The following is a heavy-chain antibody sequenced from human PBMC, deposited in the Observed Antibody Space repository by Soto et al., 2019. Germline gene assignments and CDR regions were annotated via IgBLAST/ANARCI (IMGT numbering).Heavy chain of an antibody. CDR1: GFTFSSYS. J-gene: IGHJ4*02. D-gene: IGHD3-10*01. CDR2: VGGGGDNT. Sequence: EVQLLESGGGLVQPGGSLRLSCAASGFTFSSYSMNWVRQAPGKGLEWVASVGGGGDNTFYADSVKGRFTISRDDSQKTPYLQMNSLRAEDTAVYFCAKRDSGSGRSPPLINYWCQGTLVSVSS. V-gene: IGHV3-23*01. CDR3: AKRDSGSGRSPPLINY.